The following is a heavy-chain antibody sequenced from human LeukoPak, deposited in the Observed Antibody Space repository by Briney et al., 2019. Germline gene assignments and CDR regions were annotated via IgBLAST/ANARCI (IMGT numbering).Heavy chain of an antibody. CDR3: ASGITIFGVVENHFDY. CDR1: GGSISSSSYY. D-gene: IGHD3-3*01. J-gene: IGHJ4*02. V-gene: IGHV4-39*07. CDR2: IYYSGST. Sequence: SETLSLTCTVSGGSISSSSYYWGWIRQPPGKGLEWIGSIYYSGSTNYNPSLKSRVTISVDTSKNQFSLKLSSVTAADTAVYYCASGITIFGVVENHFDYWGQGTLVTVSS.